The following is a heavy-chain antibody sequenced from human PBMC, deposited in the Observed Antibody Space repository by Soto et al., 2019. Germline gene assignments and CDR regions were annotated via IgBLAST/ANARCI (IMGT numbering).Heavy chain of an antibody. D-gene: IGHD2-2*01. V-gene: IGHV3-48*03. CDR1: GFTFSSYE. CDR3: ARDIGVGPAGFDY. Sequence: GGSLRICCATSGFTFSSYEMNWVRKAPGKGLEWVSHISSGGSSIYYADSVKGRFTISRDNAKNSVYLQMNSLRAEDTAVYYCARDIGVGPAGFDYWGQGTLVTVS. CDR2: ISSGGSSI. J-gene: IGHJ4*02.